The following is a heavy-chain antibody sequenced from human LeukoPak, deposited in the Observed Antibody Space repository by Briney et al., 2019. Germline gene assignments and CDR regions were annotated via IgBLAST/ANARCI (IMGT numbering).Heavy chain of an antibody. Sequence: SETLSLTCNVSGGSIRGYYWSWIRQPPGKGLEWIGYIYSSGSTNYNPSLKSRVTMSVDTSKNQFSLKVSSVTAADTAVYYARVLRQYQLLLGYWGQGTLVTVSS. CDR3: ARVLRQYQLLLGY. CDR2: IYSSGST. CDR1: GGSIRGYY. J-gene: IGHJ4*02. V-gene: IGHV4-59*01. D-gene: IGHD2-2*01.